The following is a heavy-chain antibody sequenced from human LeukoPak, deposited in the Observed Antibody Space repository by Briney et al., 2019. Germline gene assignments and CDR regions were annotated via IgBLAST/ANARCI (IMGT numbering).Heavy chain of an antibody. CDR2: MNPNSGNT. D-gene: IGHD4-17*01. J-gene: IGHJ3*02. V-gene: IGHV1-8*01. CDR1: GYTFTSYD. Sequence: ASVTVSCKASGYTFTSYDINWVRRATGQPLEWMGWMNPNSGNTGYAQKFPSSLTMTRNTSISTAYMELSSRRSEDTAVYYCARAKRDDYCDVDGAFDIWGQGTMVTGSS. CDR3: ARAKRDDYCDVDGAFDI.